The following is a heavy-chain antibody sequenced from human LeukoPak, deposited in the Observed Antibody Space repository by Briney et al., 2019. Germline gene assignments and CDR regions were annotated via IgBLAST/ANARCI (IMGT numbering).Heavy chain of an antibody. Sequence: GRSLGLLCAASRFTFPICTIRWVSQTRTRGLVGVSAHSGSATSTFYTDSVGERFAFSRHNSKNTLYLQMSSLRAEDTAIYYCAREYKIPATGTLGFDIWGPGTMVTVSS. CDR2: HSGSATST. V-gene: IGHV3-23*01. J-gene: IGHJ3*02. CDR3: AREYKIPATGTLGFDI. CDR1: RFTFPICT. D-gene: IGHD1-1*01.